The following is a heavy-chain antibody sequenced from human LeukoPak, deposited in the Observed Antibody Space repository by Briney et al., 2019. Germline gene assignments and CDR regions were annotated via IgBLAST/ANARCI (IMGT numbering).Heavy chain of an antibody. CDR2: VHYSGST. CDR3: ARDLAGEWGNYFDH. Sequence: PSETLSLTCTVSGGSIIGYYWNWVRHRPGRGLEWIGYVHYSGSTKYNSSLNNRVIISIDTSKNQLSLRLTSVTPAGTAVYYCARDLAGEWGNYFDHWGQGIVVTVPS. D-gene: IGHD3-16*01. V-gene: IGHV4-59*12. CDR1: GGSIIGYY. J-gene: IGHJ4*02.